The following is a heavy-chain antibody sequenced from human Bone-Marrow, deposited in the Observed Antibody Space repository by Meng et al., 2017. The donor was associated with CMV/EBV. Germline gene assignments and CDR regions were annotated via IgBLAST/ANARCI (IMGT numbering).Heavy chain of an antibody. J-gene: IGHJ4*02. Sequence: CTFSGFSLSTSGVGVGWIRQPPGKALEWLTVIYWNDDKRYSPSLKSRLSITKDTSKNQVVLTMTNMDSVDTATYYCAHRGAYYYGIHWGQGTLVTVSS. V-gene: IGHV2-5*01. CDR1: GFSLSTSGVG. CDR2: IYWNDDK. CDR3: AHRGAYYYGIH. D-gene: IGHD2/OR15-2a*01.